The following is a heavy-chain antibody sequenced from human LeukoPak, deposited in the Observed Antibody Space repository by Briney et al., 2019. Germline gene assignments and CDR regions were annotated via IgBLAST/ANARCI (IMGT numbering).Heavy chain of an antibody. D-gene: IGHD3-9*01. CDR2: IDPSDSYT. Sequence: GESLQISCKGSGYNFTSYWISWVRQMPGKGLEWMGRIDPSDSYTNYSPSFQGHVTISADKSISTAYLQWSSLKASDTAMYYCARHGAYYDILTGSTNWFDPWGQGTLVTVSS. CDR1: GYNFTSYW. V-gene: IGHV5-10-1*01. CDR3: ARHGAYYDILTGSTNWFDP. J-gene: IGHJ5*02.